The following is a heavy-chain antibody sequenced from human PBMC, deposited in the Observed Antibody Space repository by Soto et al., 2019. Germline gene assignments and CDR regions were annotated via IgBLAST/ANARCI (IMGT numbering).Heavy chain of an antibody. Sequence: EVQLLESGGGLVQPGGSLRLSCAASGFTFSSYAMSWVRQAPGKGLEWVSGISGSGDSTYYADSVKGRFNISRENSQNTLYLHINSVRAEDTAVYDCAKGVPGIAVAGTGYFQHWGKCTLVTVSS. CDR1: GFTFSSYA. V-gene: IGHV3-23*01. D-gene: IGHD6-19*01. J-gene: IGHJ1*01. CDR3: AKGVPGIAVAGTGYFQH. CDR2: ISGSGDST.